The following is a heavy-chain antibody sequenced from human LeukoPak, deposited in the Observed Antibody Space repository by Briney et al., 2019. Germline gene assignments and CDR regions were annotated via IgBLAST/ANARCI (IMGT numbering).Heavy chain of an antibody. CDR2: ISSSCSTI. V-gene: IGHV3-11*01. D-gene: IGHD3-9*01. Sequence: GGSLRLSCAASGFTFSDYYMSWIRQAPGKGLEWVSYISSSCSTIYYADSVKGRFTISRDNAKNSLYLQMNSLRAEDTAVYYCARVRYDILTGYLSYYYYYMDVWGKGTTVTVSS. CDR3: ARVRYDILTGYLSYYYYYMDV. J-gene: IGHJ6*03. CDR1: GFTFSDYY.